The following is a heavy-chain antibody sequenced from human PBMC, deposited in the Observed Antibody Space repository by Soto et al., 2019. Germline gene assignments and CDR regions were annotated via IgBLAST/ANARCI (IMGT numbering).Heavy chain of an antibody. D-gene: IGHD3-16*01. V-gene: IGHV3-64*01. Sequence: EVQLVESGGGVVQPGGSLRLSCAASGFTFSSYDMHWVRQAPGKGLEYISAISSNGGITYYANSVKGRFTISRDNSTNMMYLQMGSLRAEDMAVYYCVRDTSFDYWGQGTLVTVSS. J-gene: IGHJ4*02. CDR2: ISSNGGIT. CDR3: VRDTSFDY. CDR1: GFTFSSYD.